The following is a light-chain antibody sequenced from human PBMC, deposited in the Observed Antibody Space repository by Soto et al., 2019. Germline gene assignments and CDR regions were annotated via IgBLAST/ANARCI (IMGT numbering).Light chain of an antibody. J-gene: IGKJ1*01. CDR1: QDIINY. CDR3: QQSYSTPRT. CDR2: KAS. Sequence: DIQMTQSPSSLSASVGDIVTMTFHASQDIINYLNWYQQKPGKAPKLLIYKASTLKSGVPPRFSGSGSGTEFTLTISSLQPDDFATYYCQQSYSTPRTFGQGTKVDIK. V-gene: IGKV1-39*01.